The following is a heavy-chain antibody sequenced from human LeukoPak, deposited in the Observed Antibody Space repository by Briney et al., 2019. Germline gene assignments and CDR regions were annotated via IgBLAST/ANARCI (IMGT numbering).Heavy chain of an antibody. J-gene: IGHJ4*02. V-gene: IGHV4-34*01. CDR2: IYYSGST. CDR1: GGSFSGYY. CDR3: ARSRGFYSNYGY. D-gene: IGHD4-11*01. Sequence: SETLSLTCAVYGGSFSGYYWSWIRQPPGKGLEWIGSIYYSGSTYYNPSLKSRVTISVDTSKNQFSLKLSSVTAADTAVYCCARSRGFYSNYGYWGQGTLVTVSS.